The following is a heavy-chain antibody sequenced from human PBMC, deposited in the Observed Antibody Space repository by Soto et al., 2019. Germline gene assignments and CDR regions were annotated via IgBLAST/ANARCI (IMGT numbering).Heavy chain of an antibody. CDR3: ASGIQLWLRRINNGYSG. J-gene: IGHJ4*02. D-gene: IGHD5-18*01. CDR1: GGTFSTYA. CDR2: IIPMFGTA. V-gene: IGHV1-69*12. Sequence: QVQLVQSGAVVKKPESSVKVSCKAPGGTFSTYAISWVRQAPGQGLEWMGGIIPMFGTANYAQRFQDRVTITADESTNRVYMELSSLRSEDTAVYFCASGIQLWLRRINNGYSGWGQGTLVTVSS.